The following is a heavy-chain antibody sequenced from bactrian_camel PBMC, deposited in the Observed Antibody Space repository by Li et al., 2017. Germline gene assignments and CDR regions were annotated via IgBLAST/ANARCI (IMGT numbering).Heavy chain of an antibody. Sequence: HVQLVESGGGSVQAGGSLRLSCAASGFTFSSVWMNWVRQAPGKEREGVAAIDSDGASIYLDSMKGRFTISRDNAKNTVYLQMNSLKSEDTALYYCALTSAGGSRYGVPVCYNYWGQGTQVTVS. CDR1: GFTFSSVW. CDR2: IDSDGAS. D-gene: IGHD2*01. CDR3: ALTSAGGSRYGVPVCYNY. J-gene: IGHJ4*01. V-gene: IGHV3S26*01.